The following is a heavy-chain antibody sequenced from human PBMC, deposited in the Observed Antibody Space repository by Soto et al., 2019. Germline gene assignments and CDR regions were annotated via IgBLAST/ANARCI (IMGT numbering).Heavy chain of an antibody. CDR3: ASQWGPDYGDSTFDY. V-gene: IGHV4-30-4*01. J-gene: IGHJ4*02. Sequence: QVQLQESGPGLVKPSQTLSLTCTVSGGSISSGDYYWSWIRQPPGKGLEWIGYIYYSGSTYYNPSLKSRVTISVDTSKNQFSLKLSSVTAADTAVYYCASQWGPDYGDSTFDYWGQGTLVTVSS. D-gene: IGHD4-17*01. CDR1: GGSISSGDYY. CDR2: IYYSGST.